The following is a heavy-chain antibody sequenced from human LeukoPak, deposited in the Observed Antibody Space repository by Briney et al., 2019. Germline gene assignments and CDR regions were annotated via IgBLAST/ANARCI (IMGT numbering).Heavy chain of an antibody. J-gene: IGHJ4*02. CDR2: ICYSGST. CDR3: ARGDYDILTGYYGFDY. Sequence: SETLSLTCIVSDGSISGHCWSWIRQPPGKGPEWIGNICYSGSTNYNPSLESRVIISVDTSKSQFSLKVTSVTAADTAVYYCARGDYDILTGYYGFDYWGQGTLVTVSS. CDR1: DGSISGHC. V-gene: IGHV4-59*11. D-gene: IGHD3-9*01.